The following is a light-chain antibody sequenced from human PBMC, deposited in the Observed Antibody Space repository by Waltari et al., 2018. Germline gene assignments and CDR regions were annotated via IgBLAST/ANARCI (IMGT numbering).Light chain of an antibody. J-gene: IGLJ3*02. CDR3: QTWGTGGV. CDR1: SGHSNYA. V-gene: IGLV4-69*01. Sequence: QVVLTQAPSASASLGDSVRLTSPLCSGHSNYAFAWLQQQPEKGPRYFMKVNSDGSHSEGGDIPHRFSGSSSGAERYLIISNLQSEDEADYYCQTWGTGGVFGGGTKLTVL. CDR2: VNSDGSH.